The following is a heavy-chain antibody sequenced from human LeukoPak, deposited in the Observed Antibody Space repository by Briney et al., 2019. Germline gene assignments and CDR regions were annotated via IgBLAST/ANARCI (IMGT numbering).Heavy chain of an antibody. J-gene: IGHJ5*02. CDR2: IHSNGIST. D-gene: IGHD6-19*01. CDR1: GFTFSNYP. Sequence: PGGSLRLSCAASGFTFSNYPIHWVRQAPGKGLEFVSSIHSNGISTYYGNSVKGRFTVSRDNSKNTVYLQMGSLREEDMAVYYCVRTQQWLATGGWYWFDTWGQGTLVTVSS. V-gene: IGHV3-64*01. CDR3: VRTQQWLATGGWYWFDT.